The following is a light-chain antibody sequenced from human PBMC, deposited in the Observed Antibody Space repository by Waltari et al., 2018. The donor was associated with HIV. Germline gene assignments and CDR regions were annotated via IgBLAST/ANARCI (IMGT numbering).Light chain of an antibody. CDR1: QSVSSTY. CDR3: QQYGSSPYT. Sequence: DIVLTQSPGTLSLSPGERATLSCRASQSVSSTYLAWYQQKPGQAPRLLLYVTSSRAIGIPDRFSGSGSGTDFTLTISRLEPEDFAVYYCQQYGSSPYTFGQGTNLEIK. J-gene: IGKJ2*01. V-gene: IGKV3-20*01. CDR2: VTS.